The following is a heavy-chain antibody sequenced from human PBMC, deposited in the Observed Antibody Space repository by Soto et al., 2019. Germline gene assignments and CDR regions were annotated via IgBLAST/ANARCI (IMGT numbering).Heavy chain of an antibody. J-gene: IGHJ4*02. Sequence: SETLSLTCAVYGGSFSGYYWSWIRQPPGKGLEWIGEINHSGSTNYNPSLKSRVTISVDTSKNQFSLKLSSVTAADTAVYYCARGSTGIDYWGQGTLVTVAS. CDR2: INHSGST. D-gene: IGHD1-1*01. CDR1: GGSFSGYY. V-gene: IGHV4-34*01. CDR3: ARGSTGIDY.